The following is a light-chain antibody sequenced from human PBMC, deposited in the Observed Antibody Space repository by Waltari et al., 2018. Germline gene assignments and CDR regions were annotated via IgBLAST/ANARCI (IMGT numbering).Light chain of an antibody. Sequence: IVLTQSPGTLSLSPGERAPLSCRASQSVTRNYLAWYHQKPGQAPRLLIYGASSRATGIPDRFSGSGSGTDFTLTISRLEPEDFAVYYCQQYGTSLFTFGPGTKVEIK. J-gene: IGKJ3*01. CDR2: GAS. CDR1: QSVTRNY. V-gene: IGKV3-20*01. CDR3: QQYGTSLFT.